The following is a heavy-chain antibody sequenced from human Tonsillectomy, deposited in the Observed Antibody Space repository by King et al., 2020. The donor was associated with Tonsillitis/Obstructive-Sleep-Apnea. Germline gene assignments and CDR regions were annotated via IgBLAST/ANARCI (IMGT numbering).Heavy chain of an antibody. Sequence: VQLVESGGGLVKPGGSLRLSCAASGFTFSSYSMNWVRQAPGKGLEWVSSISSSSSYIYYADSVKGRFTITRDNAKNSLYLQMNSLRAEDTAVYYCARGAKYYDFWMGYWRPVESCYWGQGTLVTVSS. CDR3: ARGAKYYDFWMGYWRPVESCY. V-gene: IGHV3-21*01. CDR2: ISSSSSYI. CDR1: GFTFSSYS. J-gene: IGHJ4*02. D-gene: IGHD3-3*01.